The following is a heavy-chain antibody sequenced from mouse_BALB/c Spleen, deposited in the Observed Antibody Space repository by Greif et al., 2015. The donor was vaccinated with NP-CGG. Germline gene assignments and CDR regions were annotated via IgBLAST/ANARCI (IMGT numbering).Heavy chain of an antibody. CDR1: GFTFSSYT. D-gene: IGHD1-1*01. V-gene: IGHV5-12-2*01. J-gene: IGHJ2*02. Sequence: EVKLVESGGGLVQPGGSLKLSCAASGFTFSSYTMSWVRQTPEKRLEWVAYISNGGGSTYYPDTVKGRFTISRDNAKNALCQQMSSRKSEDTAMYSCARHYYGSSYYFDNRGQDTSPAVSS. CDR2: ISNGGGST. CDR3: ARHYYGSSYYFDN.